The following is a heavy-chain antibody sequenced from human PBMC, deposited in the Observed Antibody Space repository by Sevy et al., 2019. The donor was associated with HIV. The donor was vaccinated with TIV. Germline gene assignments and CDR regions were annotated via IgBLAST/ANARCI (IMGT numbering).Heavy chain of an antibody. V-gene: IGHV3-49*03. Sequence: GGSLRLSCRGSGFNFGDYIMSWFRQAPGKGLDWVGFIRNKTYGETREYAASVKGRVTISRDDFKGIAYLQMNSLKTEDTARYYCTRAMYYYDSGSYYGMDVWGQGTTVTVSS. J-gene: IGHJ6*02. D-gene: IGHD3-10*01. CDR2: IRNKTYGETR. CDR3: TRAMYYYDSGSYYGMDV. CDR1: GFNFGDYI.